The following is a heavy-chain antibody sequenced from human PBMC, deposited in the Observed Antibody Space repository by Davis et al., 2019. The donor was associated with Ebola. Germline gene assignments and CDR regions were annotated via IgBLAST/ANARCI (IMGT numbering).Heavy chain of an antibody. CDR3: ARGDCSSTSCRHWFDP. CDR1: GGTFSSYA. Sequence: SVKVSCKASGGTFSSYAISWVRQAPGQGLEWMGGIIPILGIANYAQKFQGRVTITADKSTSTAYMELSSLRSEDTAVYYCARGDCSSTSCRHWFDPWGQGTLVTVSS. D-gene: IGHD2-2*01. CDR2: IIPILGIA. V-gene: IGHV1-69*10. J-gene: IGHJ5*02.